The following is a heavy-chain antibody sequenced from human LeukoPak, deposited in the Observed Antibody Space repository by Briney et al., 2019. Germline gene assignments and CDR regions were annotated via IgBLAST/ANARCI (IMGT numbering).Heavy chain of an antibody. D-gene: IGHD2-21*01. V-gene: IGHV3-21*01. CDR3: VRGDRRDY. J-gene: IGHJ4*02. CDR1: RFTFSTYT. CDR2: ISDSGGAT. Sequence: GGSLRLSCAASRFTFSTYTMNWVRQAPGKGLQWVSSISDSGGATFYADSLRGRFTISRDNAKNSLCLQMNSLTAEDTAVYYCVRGDRRDYWGQGTLVTVSS.